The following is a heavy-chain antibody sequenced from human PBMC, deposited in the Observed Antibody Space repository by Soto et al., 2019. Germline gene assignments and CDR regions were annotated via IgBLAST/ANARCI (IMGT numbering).Heavy chain of an antibody. CDR1: VYTFTNYG. D-gene: IGHD3-10*01. V-gene: IGHV1-18*01. CDR2: ISAYNGNT. CDR3: ARGVGSGSYYNQYNWFDP. J-gene: IGHJ5*02. Sequence: GASVKVSCKASVYTFTNYGISWVRQAPEQGLEWMGWISAYNGNTKYAQKLQGRVTMTTDTSTSTAYMELRSLRSDDTAVYYCARGVGSGSYYNQYNWFDPWGQGTLVTVSS.